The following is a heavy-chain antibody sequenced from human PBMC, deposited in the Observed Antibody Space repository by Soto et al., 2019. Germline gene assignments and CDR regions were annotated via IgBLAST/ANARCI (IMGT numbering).Heavy chain of an antibody. J-gene: IGHJ1*01. Sequence: EVQLLESGGGLVQPGGSLRLSCAASGFTFSSSAMSWVRQAPGKGLDWVSAISGNGDTTYYADSVKGRFTISRDISKNTLYLQMNSLRAEDTAVYYCAKIRGYVLGSITFQHWGQGTLVTVSS. V-gene: IGHV3-23*01. CDR3: AKIRGYVLGSITFQH. CDR1: GFTFSSSA. CDR2: ISGNGDTT. D-gene: IGHD3-16*01.